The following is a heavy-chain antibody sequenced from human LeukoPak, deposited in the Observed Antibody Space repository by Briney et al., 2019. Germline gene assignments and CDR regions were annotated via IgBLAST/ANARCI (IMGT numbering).Heavy chain of an antibody. V-gene: IGHV3-64*01. CDR2: ISSNGGST. Sequence: PGGSLRLSCAAPGFTFSSYAMHWVRQAPGKGLEYVSAISSNGGSTYYANSVKGRFTISRDNSKNTLYLQMGSLRAEDMAVYYCARDWGDSTEYYFDYWGQGTLVTVSS. D-gene: IGHD3-16*01. J-gene: IGHJ4*02. CDR3: ARDWGDSTEYYFDY. CDR1: GFTFSSYA.